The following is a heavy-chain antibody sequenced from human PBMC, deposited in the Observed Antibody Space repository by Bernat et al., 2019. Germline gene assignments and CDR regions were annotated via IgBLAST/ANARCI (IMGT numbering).Heavy chain of an antibody. V-gene: IGHV4-39*01. J-gene: IGHJ3*02. CDR3: AKQRDYYTFDI. CDR1: GGSISSSSYY. D-gene: IGHD3-10*01. Sequence: QLQLQESGPGLVKPSETLSLTCTVSGGSISSSSYYWGWIRQPPGKGLEWVGNIYYSGSTYYNPSLKSRVTISMDTSKNQFSLKLSSVTAADTAVYYCAKQRDYYTFDIWGQGTMVTVSS. CDR2: IYYSGST.